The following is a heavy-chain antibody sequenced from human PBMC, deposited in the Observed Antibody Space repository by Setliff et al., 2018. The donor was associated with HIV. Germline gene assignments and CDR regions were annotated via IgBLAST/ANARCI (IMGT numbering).Heavy chain of an antibody. Sequence: SETLSLTCALSGYSISNGYYWGWIRQPSGKGLEWTGSIYHSGSTFYNPSLRSRVTISVATSQDQFSLRLTSVTAADTAVYYCAARNSGNPTRHFDYWGQGTLVTVSS. CDR3: AARNSGNPTRHFDY. CDR2: IYHSGST. V-gene: IGHV4-38-2*01. J-gene: IGHJ4*02. CDR1: GYSISNGYY. D-gene: IGHD3-10*01.